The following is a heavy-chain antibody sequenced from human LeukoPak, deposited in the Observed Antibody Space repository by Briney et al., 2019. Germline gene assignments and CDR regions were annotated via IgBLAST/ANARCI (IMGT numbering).Heavy chain of an antibody. Sequence: SETLSLTCTVSGGSISSSSYYWGWIRQPPGKGLEWIGSIYYSGSTYYNPSLKCRVTISVDTSKNQFSLKLSSVTAADTAVYYCARTYCSGGSCYLGLYYFDYWGQGTLVTVSS. D-gene: IGHD2-15*01. J-gene: IGHJ4*02. CDR3: ARTYCSGGSCYLGLYYFDY. CDR1: GGSISSSSYY. CDR2: IYYSGST. V-gene: IGHV4-39*01.